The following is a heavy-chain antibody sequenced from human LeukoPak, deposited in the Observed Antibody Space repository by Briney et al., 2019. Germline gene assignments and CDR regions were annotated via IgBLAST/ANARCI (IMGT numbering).Heavy chain of an antibody. J-gene: IGHJ4*02. CDR1: GFTFSSYS. V-gene: IGHV3-21*01. Sequence: PGGSLRLSCAASGFTFSSYSMNWVRQAPGKGLEWVSSISSSSYIYYADSVKGRFTISRDNAKNSLYLQMNSLRAEDTAVYYCAREPTAVAALDYWGQGTLVTVSS. CDR3: AREPTAVAALDY. D-gene: IGHD6-19*01. CDR2: ISSSSYI.